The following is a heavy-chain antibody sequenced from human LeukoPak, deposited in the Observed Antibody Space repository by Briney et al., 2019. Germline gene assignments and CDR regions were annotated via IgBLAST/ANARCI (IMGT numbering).Heavy chain of an antibody. Sequence: GGSLRLFCAASGFTVSSNCMIWVRQAPGKGLEWVSVIYSGGSTYYADSVKGRFTISRDNSKNTLYLKMNSLRAEDTAVYYCARGRAGGYENTFDYWGQGTMVTVSS. V-gene: IGHV3-53*01. CDR3: ARGRAGGYENTFDY. CDR2: IYSGGST. J-gene: IGHJ4*02. CDR1: GFTVSSNC. D-gene: IGHD5-12*01.